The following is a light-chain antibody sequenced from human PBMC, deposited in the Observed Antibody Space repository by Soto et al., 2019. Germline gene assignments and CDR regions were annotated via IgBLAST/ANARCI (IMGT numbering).Light chain of an antibody. CDR2: GAS. CDR3: QQYNNWPLYT. Sequence: EIATTQSPATLSVSPGERATLSCRASQSVSSNLAWYQQKPGQAPRLLIYGASTRATGIPARFSGSGSGTEFTLTISSLQSEDFAVYYCQQYNNWPLYTFGQGTKLEIK. J-gene: IGKJ2*01. V-gene: IGKV3-15*01. CDR1: QSVSSN.